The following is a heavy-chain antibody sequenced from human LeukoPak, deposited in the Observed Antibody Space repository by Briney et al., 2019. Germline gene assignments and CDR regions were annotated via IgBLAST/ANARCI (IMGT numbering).Heavy chain of an antibody. CDR3: VRDLILVWTPGDDFDH. CDR2: INERATII. Sequence: GGSLRLSCAASGFTFSNSWMPWVRQAPGKGLEWVSRINERATIISYADSVKGRFTISRENARNTLYLQMNSLTAEDTAVYYCVRDLILVWTPGDDFDHWGQGTLGTVSS. CDR1: GFTFSNSW. V-gene: IGHV3-74*01. D-gene: IGHD3-16*01. J-gene: IGHJ4*02.